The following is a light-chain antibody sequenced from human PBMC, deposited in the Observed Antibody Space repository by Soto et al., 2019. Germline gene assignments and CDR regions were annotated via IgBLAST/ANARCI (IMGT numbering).Light chain of an antibody. CDR1: QSISSS. Sequence: DIQMTQSPSSLSASIGDRVTITCRASQSISSSLNWYQQKPGKAPKLLIYAASTLQTGVPSRFSGSRSGTDFTLTINSLQPEDFATYSCQQSDSIPYTFGQGTRLEIK. CDR2: AAS. V-gene: IGKV1-39*01. J-gene: IGKJ5*01. CDR3: QQSDSIPYT.